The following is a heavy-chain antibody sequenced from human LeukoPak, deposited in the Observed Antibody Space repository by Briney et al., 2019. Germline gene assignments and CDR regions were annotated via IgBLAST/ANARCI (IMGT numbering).Heavy chain of an antibody. Sequence: PGRSLRLSCAASGFTFDDYAMHWVRQAPGKGLEWVSGISWNSGSIGYADSVKGRFTISRDNAKNSLYLQMNSLRAEDTALYYCAKTSLSDASGHYYYMDVWGKGTTVTVSS. D-gene: IGHD3-3*01. CDR3: AKTSLSDASGHYYYMDV. V-gene: IGHV3-9*01. CDR2: ISWNSGSI. J-gene: IGHJ6*03. CDR1: GFTFDDYA.